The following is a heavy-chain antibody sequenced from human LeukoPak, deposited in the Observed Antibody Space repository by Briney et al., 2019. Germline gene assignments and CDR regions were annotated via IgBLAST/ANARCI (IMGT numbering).Heavy chain of an antibody. CDR3: ARERRYCTNGVCYSRYWYFDL. Sequence: PSETLSLTCIVSGGSISSYYWSWIRQPPGKGLEWIGYIYYSGSTNYNPSLKSRVTISVDTSKNQFSLKLSSVTAADTAVYYCARERRYCTNGVCYSRYWYFDLWGRGTLVTVSS. CDR2: IYYSGST. V-gene: IGHV4-59*01. J-gene: IGHJ2*01. CDR1: GGSISSYY. D-gene: IGHD2-8*01.